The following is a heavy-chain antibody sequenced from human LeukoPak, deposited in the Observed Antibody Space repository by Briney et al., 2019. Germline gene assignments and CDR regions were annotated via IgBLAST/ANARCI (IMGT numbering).Heavy chain of an antibody. D-gene: IGHD1-26*01. CDR3: ARPAYRGSYYDAFDI. CDR2: IYYSGST. CDR1: GGSISSSSYY. J-gene: IGHJ3*02. V-gene: IGHV4-39*01. Sequence: VKPSETLSLTCTVSGGSISSSSYYWGWIRQPPGKWLEWIGSIYYSGSTYYNPSLKSRVTISVDTSKNKFSMKLNSVTAADTAVYYCARPAYRGSYYDAFDIWGQGTMVTVSS.